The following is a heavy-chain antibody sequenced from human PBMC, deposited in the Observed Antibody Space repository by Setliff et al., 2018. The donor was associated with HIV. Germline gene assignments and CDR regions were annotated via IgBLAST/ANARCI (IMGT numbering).Heavy chain of an antibody. CDR3: AREDARSGPGWTPGLFDS. J-gene: IGHJ5*01. CDR2: VFYSGST. CDR1: GASIRGSDFY. V-gene: IGHV4-39*07. Sequence: SETLSLTCSVSGASIRGSDFYWGWIRQSPGRRPEWIGDVFYSGSTSYNPSLRSRVTMSLDTSTNQFSLNLNSVTAADTAVYYCAREDARSGPGWTPGLFDSWGQGSQVTVSS. D-gene: IGHD2-15*01.